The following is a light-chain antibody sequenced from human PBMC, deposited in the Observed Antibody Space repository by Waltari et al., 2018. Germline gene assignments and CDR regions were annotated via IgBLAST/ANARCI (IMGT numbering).Light chain of an antibody. J-gene: IGKJ3*01. V-gene: IGKV1-39*01. Sequence: DIQMTQSPSSLSASVGDRVTITCRASQSISSYLNWYQQKPGKAPKLLIYAASSLQSGVPSRFSVSGSGTDFTLTISSLQPEDFATYYCQQSYSTLPFTFGPGTKVDIK. CDR1: QSISSY. CDR3: QQSYSTLPFT. CDR2: AAS.